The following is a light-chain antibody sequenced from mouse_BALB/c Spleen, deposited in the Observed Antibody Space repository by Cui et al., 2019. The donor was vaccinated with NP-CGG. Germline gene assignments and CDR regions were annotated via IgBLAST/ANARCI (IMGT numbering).Light chain of an antibody. CDR3: ALWYSNHWV. CDR2: GTN. CDR1: TGAVTTTNY. Sequence: QALVTQASALTPSPGETVTLTCRSSTGAVTTTNYANWVQEKPDHLFTGLIGGTNNRVPGAPARFSGSLIGDKAALTITGAQTEDEAIYFCALWYSNHWVFGGGTKLTVL. J-gene: IGLJ1*01. V-gene: IGLV1*01.